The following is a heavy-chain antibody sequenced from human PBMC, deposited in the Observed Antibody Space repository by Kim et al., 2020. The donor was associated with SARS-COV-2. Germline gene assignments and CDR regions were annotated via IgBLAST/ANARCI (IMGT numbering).Heavy chain of an antibody. CDR3: ARSKLGAPFDS. J-gene: IGHJ4*02. CDR2: IDSTSSYI. CDR1: GFSFSSYS. D-gene: IGHD1-26*01. Sequence: GGSLTVYCAASGFSFSSYSMSWVRQAPGKGLEWVSVIDSTSSYIFYADSVKGRFTIARDNAKNSLYLQMNSLRGEDMAVYYCARSKLGAPFDSWGQGTLVTVSS. V-gene: IGHV3-21*01.